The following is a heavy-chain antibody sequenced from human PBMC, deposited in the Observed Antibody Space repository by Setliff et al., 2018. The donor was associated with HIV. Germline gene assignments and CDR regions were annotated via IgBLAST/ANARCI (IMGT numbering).Heavy chain of an antibody. CDR3: ARDWNHYFYYMDV. CDR1: GGYRNDYY. D-gene: IGHD1-1*01. J-gene: IGHJ6*03. CDR2: INHSGST. V-gene: IGHV4-34*01. Sequence: AAEGGYRNDYYWSWIRLPPGKGLEWIGEINHSGSTNYNPSLKSRVTISVDTSKNQFSLKLTSVTAADTAVYYCARDWNHYFYYMDVWGKGTTVTVSS.